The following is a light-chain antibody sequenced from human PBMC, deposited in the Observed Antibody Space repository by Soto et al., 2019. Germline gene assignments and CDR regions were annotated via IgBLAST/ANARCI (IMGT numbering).Light chain of an antibody. CDR3: HQYYSAPQT. V-gene: IGKV4-1*01. CDR1: QSVLYSPNNKTY. CDR2: WAY. Sequence: IVMTQSPDFLAVSLGERAIINCKSSQSVLYSPNNKTYFAWYQQKPGQPPKLLIYWAYTRESGVPGRFSGSGSGTDFTLTISSLQAEDVAVYYCHQYYSAPQTFGQGTKVEIK. J-gene: IGKJ1*01.